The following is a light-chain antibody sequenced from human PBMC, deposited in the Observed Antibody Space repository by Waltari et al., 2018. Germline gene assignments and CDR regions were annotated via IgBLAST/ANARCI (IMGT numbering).Light chain of an antibody. Sequence: SSVLTQPPSVSLTPGKTASITCGGNNIGVKIVHWYQQRPGQAPVLVIYDDSARPSGIPERFSGSNSGNTATLTISRVEAGDGADYYCQVWDSNTNHVIFGGGTKLTVL. CDR2: DDS. CDR1: NIGVKI. V-gene: IGLV3-21*04. J-gene: IGLJ2*01. CDR3: QVWDSNTNHVI.